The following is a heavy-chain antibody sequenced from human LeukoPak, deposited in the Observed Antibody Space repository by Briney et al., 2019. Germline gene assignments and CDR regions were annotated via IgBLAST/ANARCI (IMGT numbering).Heavy chain of an antibody. D-gene: IGHD4-11*01. V-gene: IGHV3-21*06. J-gene: IGHJ5*02. Sequence: GGSLRLSCAASGFTFSSYYMNWVRQAPGKGLEWVSSINTASSYIFYADSVKGRFTISRDNAENSLYLQMDSLRVEDTAVYYCTRGMDHINYAWFDPWGQGTLVIVSS. CDR1: GFTFSSYY. CDR2: INTASSYI. CDR3: TRGMDHINYAWFDP.